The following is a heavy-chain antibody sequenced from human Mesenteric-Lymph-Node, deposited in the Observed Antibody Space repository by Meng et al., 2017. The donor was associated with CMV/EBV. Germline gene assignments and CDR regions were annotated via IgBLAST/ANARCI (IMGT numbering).Heavy chain of an antibody. J-gene: IGHJ4*02. D-gene: IGHD6-13*01. Sequence: GDSVSSNSAAWNWIRQSPSRGLEWLGRTYSRSKWYNDYAVSVKSRVPINPDTSKNQFSLQLNSVTLEDTAVYYCARGSSSWPYYFDYWGQGTLVTVSS. CDR1: GDSVSSNSAA. CDR2: TYSRSKWYN. CDR3: ARGSSSWPYYFDY. V-gene: IGHV6-1*01.